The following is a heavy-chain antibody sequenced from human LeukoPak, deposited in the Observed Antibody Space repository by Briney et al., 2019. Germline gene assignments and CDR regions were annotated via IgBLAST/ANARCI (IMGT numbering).Heavy chain of an antibody. D-gene: IGHD3-3*01. Sequence: PSETLSLTCAVYGGSFSGYYWSWIRQPPGKGLEWIGEINHSGSTNYNPSLKSRATISVDTSKNQFSLKLSSVTAADTAVYYCARGLTIFGVVISDPWGQGTLVTVSS. J-gene: IGHJ5*02. CDR2: INHSGST. CDR3: ARGLTIFGVVISDP. V-gene: IGHV4-34*01. CDR1: GGSFSGYY.